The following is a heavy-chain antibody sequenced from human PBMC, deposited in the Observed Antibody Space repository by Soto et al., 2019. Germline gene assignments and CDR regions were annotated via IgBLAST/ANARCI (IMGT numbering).Heavy chain of an antibody. Sequence: ASVKVSCKASGYSFTSYGISWVRQAPGQGLEWMGWISAYNGNTNYAQKLQGRVTMTTDTSTSTAYMELRSLRSDDTAVYYCARDGSYSGSSSAFDIWGQGTMVTVSS. D-gene: IGHD1-26*01. CDR1: GYSFTSYG. V-gene: IGHV1-18*01. J-gene: IGHJ3*02. CDR2: ISAYNGNT. CDR3: ARDGSYSGSSSAFDI.